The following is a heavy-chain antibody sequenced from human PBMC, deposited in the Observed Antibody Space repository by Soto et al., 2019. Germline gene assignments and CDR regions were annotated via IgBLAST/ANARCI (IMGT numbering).Heavy chain of an antibody. CDR1: GGTFSSYA. CDR2: IIPIFGTA. D-gene: IGHD6-13*01. V-gene: IGHV1-69*01. J-gene: IGHJ4*02. CDR3: ALLPGYSSRLVDY. Sequence: QVQLVQSGAEVKKPGSSVKVYCKASGGTFSSYAISWVQQAPGQGLEWMGGIIPIFGTANYAQKFQGRVTITADESTSTAYMELSSLRSEDTAVHYCALLPGYSSRLVDYWGQGTLVTVSS.